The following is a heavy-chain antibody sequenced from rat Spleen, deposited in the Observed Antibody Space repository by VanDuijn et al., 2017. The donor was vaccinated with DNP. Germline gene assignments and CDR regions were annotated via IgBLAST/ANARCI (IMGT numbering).Heavy chain of an antibody. CDR1: GFTFSDYN. CDR3: ATRYWFAY. Sequence: EVQLVESGGGLVQPGRSLKLSCAASGFTFSDYNMAWVRQAPKKGLEWVATISYDGSRTYYRDSVKGRFTISRDNAKSTLYLQMDSLRSEDTATYYCATRYWFAYWGQGTLVTVSS. CDR2: ISYDGSRT. J-gene: IGHJ3*01. V-gene: IGHV5-7*01.